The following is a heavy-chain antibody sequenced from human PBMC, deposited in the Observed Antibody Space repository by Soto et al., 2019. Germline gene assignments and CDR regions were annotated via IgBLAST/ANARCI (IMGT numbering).Heavy chain of an antibody. CDR2: INHSGST. CDR3: ARAPDCSSTSCNYMDV. CDR1: GGSFSGYY. Sequence: SETLCLTCAVYGGSFSGYYWSWIRQPPGKGLEWIGEINHSGSTNYNPSLKSRVTISVDTSKNQFSLKLSSVTAADTAVYYCARAPDCSSTSCNYMDVWGKGTTVTVSS. D-gene: IGHD2-2*01. J-gene: IGHJ6*03. V-gene: IGHV4-34*01.